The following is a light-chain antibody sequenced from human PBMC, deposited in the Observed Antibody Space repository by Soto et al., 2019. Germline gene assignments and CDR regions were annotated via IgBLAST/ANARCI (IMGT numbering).Light chain of an antibody. CDR3: QHYASSVWT. Sequence: EIVLTQSPATLSLSPGDRATLSCGASQSVTYKIAWYQQKPGLAPTLLIYDASTRAIGIPDRFSGGGSGSDFTLTISSLEPEDFAVYYCQHYASSVWTFGQGTKVEIK. J-gene: IGKJ1*01. V-gene: IGKV3D-20*01. CDR2: DAS. CDR1: QSVTYK.